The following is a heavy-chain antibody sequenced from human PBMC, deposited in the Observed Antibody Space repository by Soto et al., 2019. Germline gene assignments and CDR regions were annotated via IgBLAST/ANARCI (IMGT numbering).Heavy chain of an antibody. CDR3: ASDRITTRGDAFDL. CDR2: IIPIPDIT. CDR1: GGTFSTYI. J-gene: IGHJ3*01. Sequence: QVQLVQSGAEVRKPGSSVKVSCKAPGGTFSTYIISWVRQAPGQGLEWMGRIIPIPDITNYAQKFQGRVTVTADRSTSTAYMELTSLKSEDRAVYYCASDRITTRGDAFDLWGQGTMVTVSS. V-gene: IGHV1-69*02. D-gene: IGHD3-3*01.